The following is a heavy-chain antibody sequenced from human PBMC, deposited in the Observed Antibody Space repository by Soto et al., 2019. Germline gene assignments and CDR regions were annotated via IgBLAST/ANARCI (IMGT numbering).Heavy chain of an antibody. D-gene: IGHD6-19*01. J-gene: IGHJ6*02. CDR3: ARFSSGWYYYYGMDV. Sequence: QVQLVQSGAEVKKPGSSVKVSCKASGGTFSSYDISWVRQAPGQGLEGMGGILPIFGTANYAPKFQGRVMITADASTSTAYMELSILRSADTAVYCCARFSSGWYYYYGMDVWGQGTTVTVSS. V-gene: IGHV1-69*12. CDR2: ILPIFGTA. CDR1: GGTFSSYD.